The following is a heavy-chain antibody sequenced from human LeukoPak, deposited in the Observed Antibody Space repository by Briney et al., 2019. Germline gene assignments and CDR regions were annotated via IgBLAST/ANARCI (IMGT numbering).Heavy chain of an antibody. J-gene: IGHJ4*02. CDR3: ARGQWLMGY. V-gene: IGHV3-48*04. CDR1: GFTLRSFA. CDR2: ISSSSSAI. Sequence: PGGSLRLSCAASGFTLRSFAMNWVRQAPGKGLEWLSYISSSSSAIYYADSMKGRFTISRDNAKNSLYLQMNSLRAEDTAVYYCARGQWLMGYWGQGTLVTVSS. D-gene: IGHD6-19*01.